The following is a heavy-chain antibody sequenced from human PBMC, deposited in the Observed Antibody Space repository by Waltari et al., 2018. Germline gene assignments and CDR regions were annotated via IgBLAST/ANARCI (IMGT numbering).Heavy chain of an antibody. CDR2: INHSGST. Sequence: QVQLQQWGAGLLKPSETLSLTCAVYGGSFSGYYWSWIRQPPGKGLGWIGEINHSGSTNYNPSLKSRVTISVDTSKNQFSLKLSSVTAADTAVYYCAGNTVTLISGTSYYYYYYMDVWGKGTTVTVSS. D-gene: IGHD4-17*01. J-gene: IGHJ6*03. CDR3: AGNTVTLISGTSYYYYYYMDV. V-gene: IGHV4-34*01. CDR1: GGSFSGYY.